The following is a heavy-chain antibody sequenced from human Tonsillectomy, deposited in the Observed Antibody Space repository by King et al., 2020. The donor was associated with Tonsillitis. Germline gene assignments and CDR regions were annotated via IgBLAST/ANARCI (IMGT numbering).Heavy chain of an antibody. CDR3: ARMKMATIGADDAFDI. CDR1: GFSLSTSGMC. Sequence: VTLKESGPALVKPTQTLTLTCTFSGFSLSTSGMCVSWIRQPPGKALEWLARIDWDDDKYYSTSLKTRLTISKDTSKTQVVLTMTNMDPVDTATYYCARMKMATIGADDAFDIWGQGTMVTVSS. J-gene: IGHJ3*02. CDR2: IDWDDDK. V-gene: IGHV2-70*11. D-gene: IGHD5-24*01.